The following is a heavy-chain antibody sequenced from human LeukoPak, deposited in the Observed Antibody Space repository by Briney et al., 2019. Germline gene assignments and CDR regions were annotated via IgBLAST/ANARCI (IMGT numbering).Heavy chain of an antibody. D-gene: IGHD1-26*01. CDR2: ISSSSSTV. CDR1: GFTFSRYN. V-gene: IGHV3-48*01. CDR3: ARGGGGATYYAFDI. Sequence: GGSLRLSCAASGFTFSRYNMNWVRQAPGKGLEWVSYISSSSSTVYYADSVKGRFTISRDNAKNSLFLQMNSLRAEDTAVYYCARGGGGATYYAFDIWGQGTMVTVSS. J-gene: IGHJ3*02.